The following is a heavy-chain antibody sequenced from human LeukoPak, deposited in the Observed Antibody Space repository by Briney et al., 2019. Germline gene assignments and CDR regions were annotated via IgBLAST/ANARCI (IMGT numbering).Heavy chain of an antibody. V-gene: IGHV3-23*01. CDR2: ISGSGGGT. D-gene: IGHD3-3*01. J-gene: IGHJ4*02. CDR3: AKGMYDFWSGYPSLDY. Sequence: PGGSLRLSCAASGFTFSSYAMSWVRQAPGKGLEWVSAISGSGGGTYYADSVKGRFTISRDNSKNTLYLQMNSLRAEDTAVYYCAKGMYDFWSGYPSLDYWGQGTLVTVSS. CDR1: GFTFSSYA.